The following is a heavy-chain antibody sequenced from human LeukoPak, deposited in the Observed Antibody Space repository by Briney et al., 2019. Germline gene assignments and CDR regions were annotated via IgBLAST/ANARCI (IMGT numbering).Heavy chain of an antibody. CDR2: MNPNSGNT. CDR1: GYTFTSYD. Sequence: ASVKVSCKASGYTFTSYDINWVRQATGQGLEWMGWMNPNSGNTGYAQKFQGRVTMTRNTSISTAYMELSSLRSEDTAVYYCANSRIAVAGTYYYYYGMDVWGQGTTVTVSS. J-gene: IGHJ6*02. V-gene: IGHV1-8*01. D-gene: IGHD6-19*01. CDR3: ANSRIAVAGTYYYYYGMDV.